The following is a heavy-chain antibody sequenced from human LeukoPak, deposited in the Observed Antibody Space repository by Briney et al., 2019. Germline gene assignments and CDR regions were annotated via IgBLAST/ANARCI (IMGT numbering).Heavy chain of an antibody. CDR3: ARDGMGSSSDLYYFDY. J-gene: IGHJ4*02. V-gene: IGHV4-4*02. CDR2: IYHSGST. Sequence: RPSETLSLTCAVTGGSISSSNWGRWVCQPPGKGLEWIGEIYHSGSTNYNPSLKSRVTISVDKSKNQFSLKLSSVTAADTAVYYCARDGMGSSSDLYYFDYWGQGTLVTVSS. D-gene: IGHD6-6*01. CDR1: GGSISSSNW.